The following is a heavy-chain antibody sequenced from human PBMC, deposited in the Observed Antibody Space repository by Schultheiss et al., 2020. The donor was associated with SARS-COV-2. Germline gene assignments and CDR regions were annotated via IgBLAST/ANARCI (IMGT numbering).Heavy chain of an antibody. Sequence: SETLSLTCAVYGGSFRCSSWLLLRQPPGKGLEWIGEINHSGSTNYNPSLKSRVTISVDTSKNQFSLKLSSVTAADTAVYYCARDSDSGYDIWGQGTLVTVSS. J-gene: IGHJ4*02. V-gene: IGHV4-34*01. D-gene: IGHD5-12*01. CDR3: ARDSDSGYDI. CDR1: GGSFRCSS. CDR2: INHSGST.